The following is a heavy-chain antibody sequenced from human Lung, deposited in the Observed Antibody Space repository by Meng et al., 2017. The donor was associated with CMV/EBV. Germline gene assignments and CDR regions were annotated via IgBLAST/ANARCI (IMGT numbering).Heavy chain of an antibody. CDR1: GYPFSSHY. Sequence: SVXVSXXASGYPFSSHYIHWVRQAPGQGLEWMGIINPSGGSTAYAQKFQGRVTMTRDTSTTTVYMELSSLRSDDSAVYFCARGRLAHYYSGDYFDYWGQGTLVXVSS. V-gene: IGHV1-46*01. J-gene: IGHJ4*02. D-gene: IGHD2-21*01. CDR2: INPSGGST. CDR3: ARGRLAHYYSGDYFDY.